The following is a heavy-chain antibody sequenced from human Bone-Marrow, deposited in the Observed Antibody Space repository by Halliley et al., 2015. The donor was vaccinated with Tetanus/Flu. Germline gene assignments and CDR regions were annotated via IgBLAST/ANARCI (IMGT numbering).Heavy chain of an antibody. CDR2: IYYSGST. CDR3: ARVGLGISALDY. D-gene: IGHD7-27*01. Sequence: TLSLTCSVSGASIGSSYWGWIRQSPGEGLEWIGYIYYSGSTNYNPSLRSRVIILVDTSKSQFSLRLLSVTAADTAVYYCARVGLGISALDYWGQGILVTVSS. V-gene: IGHV4-59*01. J-gene: IGHJ4*02. CDR1: GASIGSSY.